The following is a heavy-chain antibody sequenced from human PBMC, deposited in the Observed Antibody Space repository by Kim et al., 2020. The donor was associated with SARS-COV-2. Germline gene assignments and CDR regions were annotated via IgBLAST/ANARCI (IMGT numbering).Heavy chain of an antibody. CDR3: TRGTVATYYYYCGMDV. J-gene: IGHJ6*02. CDR1: GFKFSDYA. CDR2: IWYDGSNK. V-gene: IGHV3-33*01. Sequence: GGSLRLSCIASGFKFSDYAMNWVRQAPGKGLEWVAVIWYDGSNKYYADSVKGRFTISRDNSKNTLYLQMNSLGDEDTAVYYCTRGTVATYYYYCGMDVWGQGTTVTVS. D-gene: IGHD2-21*02.